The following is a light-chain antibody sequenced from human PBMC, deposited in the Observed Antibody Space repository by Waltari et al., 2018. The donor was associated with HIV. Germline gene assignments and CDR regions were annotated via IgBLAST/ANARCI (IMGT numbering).Light chain of an antibody. V-gene: IGKV4-1*01. J-gene: IGKJ1*01. CDR1: QSVLYSPDNKNY. Sequence: DIVMTQSPDSLAVSLGETATINCKSSQSVLYSPDNKNYLAWSQQKPGQPPKLLIYWASTRESGVPDRFSGRGAGTDFTRTISSLQAEDVAVYYCHQYYSAPWTFGQGTKVEI. CDR3: HQYYSAPWT. CDR2: WAS.